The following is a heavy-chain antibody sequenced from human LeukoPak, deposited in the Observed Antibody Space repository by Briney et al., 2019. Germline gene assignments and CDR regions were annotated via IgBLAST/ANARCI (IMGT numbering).Heavy chain of an antibody. CDR3: ATGERMVRGDGVDY. D-gene: IGHD3-10*01. J-gene: IGHJ4*02. Sequence: GGSLRLSCAASGFTVRNNYMSWVRQAPGKGLEWVSVIYSGGSTYYADSVKGRFTISRDNSKNTLYLQMNSLRAEDTAVYFCATGERMVRGDGVDYWGQGTLVTVSS. CDR2: IYSGGST. V-gene: IGHV3-66*01. CDR1: GFTVRNNY.